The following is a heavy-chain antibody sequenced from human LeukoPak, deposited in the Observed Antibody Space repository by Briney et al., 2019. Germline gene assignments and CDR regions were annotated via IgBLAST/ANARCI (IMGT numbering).Heavy chain of an antibody. D-gene: IGHD6-25*01. Sequence: SETLSLTCTVSGGSVSTGGYYWSWIRQHPGKGLEWIVYIYDSGSTHYNSSLKSRVTLSADTSNNRFSLKLSFVTAADTAVYYCARWSGGAFDYWGQGTLVTVSS. V-gene: IGHV4-31*03. CDR1: GGSVSTGGYY. CDR2: IYDSGST. CDR3: ARWSGGAFDY. J-gene: IGHJ4*02.